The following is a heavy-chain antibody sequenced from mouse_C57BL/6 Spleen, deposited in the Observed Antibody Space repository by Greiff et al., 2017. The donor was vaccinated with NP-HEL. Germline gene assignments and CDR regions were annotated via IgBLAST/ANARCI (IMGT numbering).Heavy chain of an antibody. CDR1: GYAFSSSW. CDR2: IYPGDGDT. Sequence: QVQLQQSGPELVKPGASVKISCKASGYAFSSSWMNWVKQRPGKGLEWIGRIYPGDGDTNYNGKFKGKATLTADKSSSTAYMQLSSLTSEDSAVYFCARLNLDYAMDYWGQGTSVTVSS. J-gene: IGHJ4*01. V-gene: IGHV1-82*01. CDR3: ARLNLDYAMDY.